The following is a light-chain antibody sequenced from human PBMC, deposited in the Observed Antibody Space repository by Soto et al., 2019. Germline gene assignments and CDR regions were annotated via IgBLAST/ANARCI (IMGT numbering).Light chain of an antibody. J-gene: IGKJ4*01. Sequence: EIVLTQSPGALSLSPGEGATLSCRASQNVRSSHLAWYQQKPGQAPRLFIYGASSRASGIPDRFSGSGSGTDFTLTISRLEPEDFAMYYCQQYSSSPLTFGGGTRVEI. V-gene: IGKV3-20*01. CDR2: GAS. CDR1: QNVRSSH. CDR3: QQYSSSPLT.